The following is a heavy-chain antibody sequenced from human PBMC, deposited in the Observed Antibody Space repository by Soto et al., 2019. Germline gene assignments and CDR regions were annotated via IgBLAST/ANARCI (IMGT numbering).Heavy chain of an antibody. J-gene: IGHJ4*02. CDR1: GYTFTGYY. Sequence: ASVKVSCKASGYTFTGYYMHWVRQAPGQGLEWMGWINPNRGGTNYAQKFQGWVTMTRDTSISTAYMELSRLRSDDTAVYYCARDLFSGSGYPLNLYFDYWGQGTLVTVSS. D-gene: IGHD5-12*01. V-gene: IGHV1-2*04. CDR3: ARDLFSGSGYPLNLYFDY. CDR2: INPNRGGT.